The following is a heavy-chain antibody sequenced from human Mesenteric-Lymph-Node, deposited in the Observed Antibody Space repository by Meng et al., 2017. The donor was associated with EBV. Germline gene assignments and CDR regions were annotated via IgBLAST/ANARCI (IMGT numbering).Heavy chain of an antibody. J-gene: IGHJ4*02. D-gene: IGHD4-17*01. V-gene: IGHV4-4*03. CDR1: MGSLRSMFS. CDR3: AETTYGDYGPSYLDY. Sequence: LRLEEAVQGLPGPLHTHSLLCPVSMGSLRSMFSWGWDRQPPGKGLEWGGNIQQSGNTNYNPSLKRRVHISVDKSKGQISLNLRSLTGADTAVYYCAETTYGDYGPSYLDYWGQGTLVTVSS. CDR2: IQQSGNT.